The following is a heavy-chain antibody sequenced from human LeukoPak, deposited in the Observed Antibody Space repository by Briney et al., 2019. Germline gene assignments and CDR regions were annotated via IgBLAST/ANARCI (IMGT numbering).Heavy chain of an antibody. CDR1: GFTFSSYG. CDR2: ISYDGSNK. CDR3: AKDRYCSGGSCYPLQSIDY. D-gene: IGHD2-15*01. J-gene: IGHJ4*02. V-gene: IGHV3-30*18. Sequence: PGGSLRLSCAASGFTFSSYGMHWVRQAPGKGLEWVAVISYDGSNKYYADSVKGRFTISRDNSKNTLYLQMNSLRAEDTAVYYCAKDRYCSGGSCYPLQSIDYWGQGTLVTVSS.